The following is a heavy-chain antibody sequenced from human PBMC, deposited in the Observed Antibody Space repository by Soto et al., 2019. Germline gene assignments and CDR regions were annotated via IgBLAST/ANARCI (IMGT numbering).Heavy chain of an antibody. CDR2: IYWDNDK. V-gene: IGHV2-5*02. J-gene: IGHJ5*02. D-gene: IGHD1-26*01. CDR3: AHRREHNTDWSVGWFDP. Sequence: QITLKESGPTLVKPTQTLTLTCTLSGFSISTSGVAVGWIRHPPGKALEPLAIIYWDNDKRYNPSLQSRLTITRDTSKNQVVLTMTNMDPVDTGTYYCAHRREHNTDWSVGWFDPWGQGTLVTVSS. CDR1: GFSISTSGVA.